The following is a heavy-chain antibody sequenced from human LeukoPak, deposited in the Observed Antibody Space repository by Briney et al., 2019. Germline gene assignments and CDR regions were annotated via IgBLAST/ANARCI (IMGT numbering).Heavy chain of an antibody. CDR2: ISGSGGST. V-gene: IGHV3-23*01. J-gene: IGHJ4*02. CDR3: ASGTTVIQYYFDY. D-gene: IGHD4-17*01. Sequence: GGSLRLSCAASGFTFSSYAMSWVRQAPGKGLEWVSAISGSGGSTYYADSVKGRFTISRDNSKNTLYLQMNSLRAEGTAVYYCASGTTVIQYYFDYWGQGTLVTVSS. CDR1: GFTFSSYA.